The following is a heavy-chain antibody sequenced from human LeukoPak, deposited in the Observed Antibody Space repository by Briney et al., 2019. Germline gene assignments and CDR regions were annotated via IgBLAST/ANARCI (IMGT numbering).Heavy chain of an antibody. J-gene: IGHJ4*02. V-gene: IGHV3-64D*09. CDR2: ISSNGGST. CDR1: GLTFSSYA. D-gene: IGHD6-19*01. Sequence: GGSLRLSCSASGLTFSSYAMYWVRQAPGKGLEYVSGISSNGGSTYYADSVKGRFTISRDNSKNTLYLQMSSLRAEDTAVYYCVKITSISGGDYWGQGTLVTVSS. CDR3: VKITSISGGDY.